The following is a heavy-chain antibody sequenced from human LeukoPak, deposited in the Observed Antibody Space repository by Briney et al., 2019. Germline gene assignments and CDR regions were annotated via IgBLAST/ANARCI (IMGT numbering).Heavy chain of an antibody. CDR3: ARGGLLWFGELLAAFDY. J-gene: IGHJ4*02. Sequence: SETLSLTCTVSGGSISSGDYYRSWIRQPPGTGLEWIGYIYYSGSTFYNPSLKSRISISIDTSKNQFSLKLSSVTAADTAVYYCARGGLLWFGELLAAFDYWGQGTLVTVSS. CDR1: GGSISSGDYY. V-gene: IGHV4-30-4*01. D-gene: IGHD3-10*01. CDR2: IYYSGST.